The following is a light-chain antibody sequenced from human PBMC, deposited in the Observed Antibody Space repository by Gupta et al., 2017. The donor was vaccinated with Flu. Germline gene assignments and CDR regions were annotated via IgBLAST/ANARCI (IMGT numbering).Light chain of an antibody. V-gene: IGLV2-14*04. CDR2: DVS. Sequence: TITCTETSSDVGGYNYVSWYQQRPGKAHNLMIYDVSNRPSGGSNRFSGSKPGNTAALTISGLQAEDEADYYCSSYTSGSALVVVFGGGTKLTVL. J-gene: IGLJ2*01. CDR1: SSDVGGYNY. CDR3: SSYTSGSALVVV.